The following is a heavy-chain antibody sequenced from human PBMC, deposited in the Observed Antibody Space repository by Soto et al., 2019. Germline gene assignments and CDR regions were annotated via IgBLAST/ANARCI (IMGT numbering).Heavy chain of an antibody. Sequence: EVQLVESGGGLVQPGGSLRLSCAASGFTFSSYSMNWVRQAPGKGLEWVSYISSSSSTIYYADSVKGRFTISRDNAKNSLYLQMNSLRAEDTAVYYCARVEELDNWNGYYYGMDVWGQGTTVTVSS. D-gene: IGHD1-1*01. CDR3: ARVEELDNWNGYYYGMDV. CDR2: ISSSSSTI. J-gene: IGHJ6*02. CDR1: GFTFSSYS. V-gene: IGHV3-48*01.